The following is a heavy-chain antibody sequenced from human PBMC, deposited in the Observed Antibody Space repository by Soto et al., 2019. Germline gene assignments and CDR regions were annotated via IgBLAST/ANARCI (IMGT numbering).Heavy chain of an antibody. Sequence: GGSLRLSCAASGFTFSSHAMHWVRQPPGKGLEWVAVISYDGSNQYYADSVKGRLTISRDNSKNTLYLQMNSLTPEDTAVFHCARVEPDQLLLSQLDYWGQGTLVTVSS. CDR3: ARVEPDQLLLSQLDY. J-gene: IGHJ4*02. V-gene: IGHV3-30-3*01. D-gene: IGHD2-2*01. CDR2: ISYDGSNQ. CDR1: GFTFSSHA.